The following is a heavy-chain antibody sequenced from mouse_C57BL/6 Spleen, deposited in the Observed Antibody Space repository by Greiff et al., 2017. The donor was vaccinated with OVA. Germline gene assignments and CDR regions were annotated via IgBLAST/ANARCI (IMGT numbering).Heavy chain of an antibody. J-gene: IGHJ2*01. V-gene: IGHV5-6*01. D-gene: IGHD1-1*01. CDR1: GFTFSSYG. CDR2: ISSGGSYT. Sequence: DVQLQESGGDLVKPGGSLKLSCAASGFTFSSYGMSWVRQTPDKRLEWVATISSGGSYTYYPDSVKGRFTISRDTAKNTLYLQMSSLEYEDTDMYDCARLTTVGEVYFDYWGQGTTLTVSS. CDR3: ARLTTVGEVYFDY.